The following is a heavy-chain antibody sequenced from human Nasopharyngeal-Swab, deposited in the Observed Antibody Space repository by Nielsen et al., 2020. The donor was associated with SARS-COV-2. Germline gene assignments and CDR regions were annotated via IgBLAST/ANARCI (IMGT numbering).Heavy chain of an antibody. CDR2: ISTSGTTT. Sequence: GESLKISCAASGFTFSDYYMAWIRQAPGKGLEWVSYISTSGTTTDSADSVKGRFTISRDNANNLLYLQMSSLRAEDTAVYYCARGCVLTGPSCYYYGMDVWGQGTTVTVSS. J-gene: IGHJ6*02. CDR1: GFTFSDYY. CDR3: ARGCVLTGPSCYYYGMDV. D-gene: IGHD3-9*01. V-gene: IGHV3-11*04.